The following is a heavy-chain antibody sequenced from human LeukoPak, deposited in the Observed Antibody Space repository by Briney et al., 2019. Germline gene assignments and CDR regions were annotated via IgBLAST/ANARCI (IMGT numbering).Heavy chain of an antibody. Sequence: GGSLRLSCAASGFTFSSYWMSWVRQAPGKGLEWVANIKQDGSEKYYVDSVKGRFTISRDNAKNSLYLQMNSLRAEDTAVYYCARDAPPYCSSTSCYDYWGQGTLVTVSS. CDR1: GFTFSSYW. CDR3: ARDAPPYCSSTSCYDY. D-gene: IGHD2-2*01. J-gene: IGHJ4*02. CDR2: IKQDGSEK. V-gene: IGHV3-7*01.